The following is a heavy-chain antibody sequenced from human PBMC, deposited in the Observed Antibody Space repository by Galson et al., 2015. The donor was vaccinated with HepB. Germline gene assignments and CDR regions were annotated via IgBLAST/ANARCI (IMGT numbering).Heavy chain of an antibody. CDR1: GYRLTNYW. V-gene: IGHV5-51*01. CDR2: IYPGDSYT. D-gene: IGHD2-2*01. Sequence: QSGAEVKKPGESLKISCKGSGYRLTNYWIGWVRQMPGKGLEWMGIIYPGDSYTTYSPSFQGQVTISADKSINTAYLQWSSLKTSDTALYYCARSAVPVARGYYYYYGMDVWGQGTTVTVSS. CDR3: ARSAVPVARGYYYYYGMDV. J-gene: IGHJ6*02.